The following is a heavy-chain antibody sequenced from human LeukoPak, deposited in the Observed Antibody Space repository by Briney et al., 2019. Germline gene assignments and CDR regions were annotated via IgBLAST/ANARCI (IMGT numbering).Heavy chain of an antibody. J-gene: IGHJ3*02. Sequence: SVKVSCKASGGTFSSYAISWVRQAPGQGLEWTGRIIPIFGTANYAQKFQGRVTITADKSTSTAYMELSSLRSEDTAVYYCARAGDSSGYYSDDAFDIWGQGTMVTVSS. D-gene: IGHD3-22*01. CDR3: ARAGDSSGYYSDDAFDI. CDR2: IIPIFGTA. CDR1: GGTFSSYA. V-gene: IGHV1-69*06.